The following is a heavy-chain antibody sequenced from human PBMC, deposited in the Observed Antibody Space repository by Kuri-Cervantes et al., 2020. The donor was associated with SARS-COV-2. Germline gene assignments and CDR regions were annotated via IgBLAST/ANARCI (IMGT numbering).Heavy chain of an antibody. CDR3: AKDLGGYDRGAFDI. Sequence: GGSLRLSCAASGFTFSSYGMHWVRQAPGKGLEWVAFIRYDGSNKYYADSVKGRFTISRDNSNNTLYLQMNSLRAEDTAVYYCAKDLGGYDRGAFDIWGQGTMVTVSS. CDR1: GFTFSSYG. V-gene: IGHV3-30*02. J-gene: IGHJ3*02. D-gene: IGHD5-12*01. CDR2: IRYDGSNK.